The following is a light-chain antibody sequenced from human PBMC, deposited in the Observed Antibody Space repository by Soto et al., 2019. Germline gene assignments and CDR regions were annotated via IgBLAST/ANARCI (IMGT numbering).Light chain of an antibody. CDR3: QQRSNWPPT. CDR1: QSVSSSY. V-gene: IGKV3D-20*02. CDR2: GAS. Sequence: EIVLTQSPGTLSLSPGERATLSCRASQSVSSSYLAWYQQKPGQAPRLLIYGASRRATGFPARFSGSGSGTDFTLTISSLQSEDFAVYYCQQRSNWPPTFGQGTRLEIK. J-gene: IGKJ5*01.